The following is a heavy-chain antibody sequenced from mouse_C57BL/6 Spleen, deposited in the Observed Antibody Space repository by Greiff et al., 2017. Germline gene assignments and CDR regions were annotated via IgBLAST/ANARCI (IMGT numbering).Heavy chain of an antibody. D-gene: IGHD1-1*01. Sequence: EVKLMESGGGLVKPGGSLKLSCAASGFTFSSYAMSWVRQTPEKRLEWVATISDGGSYTYYPDNVKGRYTISRDNAKNNLYLQMSHLKSEDTAMYDGAGGGYYYGSSHWYFDVWGTGTTVTVSS. CDR3: AGGGYYYGSSHWYFDV. V-gene: IGHV5-4*03. CDR2: ISDGGSYT. J-gene: IGHJ1*03. CDR1: GFTFSSYA.